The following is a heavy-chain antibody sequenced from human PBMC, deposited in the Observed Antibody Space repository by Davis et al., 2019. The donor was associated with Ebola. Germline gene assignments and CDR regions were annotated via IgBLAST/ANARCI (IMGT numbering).Heavy chain of an antibody. CDR2: INPHNGNT. CDR3: ARDKKYSSYYYYYGMDV. D-gene: IGHD6-6*01. CDR1: GYTFTNYG. V-gene: IGHV1-18*04. Sequence: ASVQVSCKASGYTFTNYGITWVRQAPGQGLEWMGWINPHNGNTNHAQNVQGRVTMTTDTSTSTAYMELRSLRSDDTAVYYCARDKKYSSYYYYYGMDVWGKGTTVTVSS. J-gene: IGHJ6*04.